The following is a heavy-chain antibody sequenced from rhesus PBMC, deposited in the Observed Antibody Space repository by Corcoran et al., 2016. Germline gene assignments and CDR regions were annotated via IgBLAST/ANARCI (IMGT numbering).Heavy chain of an antibody. D-gene: IGHD2-33*01. CDR1: GFTFSSYG. CDR2: MNGGGGSK. Sequence: EVQLVETGGGLVQPGGSLKLSCAASGFTFSSYGMSWVRQAPGKGGEWGEAMNGGGGSKNDANSGKGQFTKHRENSKNTISMQMNSLRAEDTAVYYCAKLKDTGYWGQGVLVTVSS. J-gene: IGHJ4*01. V-gene: IGHV3S5*01. CDR3: AKLKDTGY.